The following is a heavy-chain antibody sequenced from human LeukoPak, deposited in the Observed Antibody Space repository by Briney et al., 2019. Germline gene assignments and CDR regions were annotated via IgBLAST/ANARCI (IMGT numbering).Heavy chain of an antibody. CDR1: GYTFTSYG. V-gene: IGHV1-18*01. J-gene: IGHJ6*02. D-gene: IGHD6-6*01. CDR3: ARIRSSPYYYYGMDV. CDR2: ISAYNGNT. Sequence: GASVKVSCKASGYTFTSYGISWVRQAPGQGLERMGWISAYNGNTNYAQKLQGRVTMTTDTSTSTAYMELRSLRSDDTAVYYCARIRSSPYYYYGMDVWGQGTTVTVSS.